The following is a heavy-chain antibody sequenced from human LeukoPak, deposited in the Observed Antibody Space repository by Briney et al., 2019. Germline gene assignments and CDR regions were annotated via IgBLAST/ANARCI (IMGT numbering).Heavy chain of an antibody. V-gene: IGHV4-39*01. Sequence: SETLSLTCTVSGGSISSSSYYWGWIRQPPGKWLEWIGSIYYSGSTYYNPSLKSRVTISVDTSKNQFSLKLSSVTAADTAVYYCARRRGDAFDSWGRGTMVTVSS. D-gene: IGHD3-10*01. CDR3: ARRRGDAFDS. CDR2: IYYSGST. J-gene: IGHJ3*02. CDR1: GGSISSSSYY.